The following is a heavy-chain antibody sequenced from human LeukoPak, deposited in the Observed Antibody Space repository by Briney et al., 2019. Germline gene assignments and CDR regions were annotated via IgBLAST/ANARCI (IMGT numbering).Heavy chain of an antibody. J-gene: IGHJ4*02. CDR2: ISGSGGNT. Sequence: GSLRLSCAASGFTFSSDAMSWVRQAPGKGLEWVSDISGSGGNTYSADSVKGRFTISRDNSKNTLYLQMNSLRAEDTAVYFCAKLIIRGWYFDYWGQGILVTVSS. D-gene: IGHD6-19*01. V-gene: IGHV3-23*01. CDR1: GFTFSSDA. CDR3: AKLIIRGWYFDY.